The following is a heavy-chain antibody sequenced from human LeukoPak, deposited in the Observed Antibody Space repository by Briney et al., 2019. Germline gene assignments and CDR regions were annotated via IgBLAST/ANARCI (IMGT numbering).Heavy chain of an antibody. CDR1: GFTFSTYG. CDR2: ISYDGSNK. CDR3: ANREYHLPALY. V-gene: IGHV3-30*18. Sequence: GGSLRLSCAASGFTFSTYGMHWVRQAPGKGLEWVAVISYDGSNKYYAGSVKGRFTISRDNSKNTLYLQMNSLRAEDTAVYYCANREYHLPALYWGQGTLVTVSS. D-gene: IGHD2-2*01. J-gene: IGHJ4*02.